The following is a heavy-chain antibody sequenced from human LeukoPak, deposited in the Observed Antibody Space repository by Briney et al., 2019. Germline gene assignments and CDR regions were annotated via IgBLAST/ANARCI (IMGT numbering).Heavy chain of an antibody. J-gene: IGHJ5*02. CDR1: GGSISNYY. CDR3: ARAHYDSSGYNNWFDP. CDR2: IYYSGST. Sequence: SETLSLTCTVSGGSISNYYWSWIRQPPGKGLEWIGYIYYSGSTNYNPSLKSRVTISVDTSKNQFSLKLSSVTAADTAVYYCARAHYDSSGYNNWFDPWGQGTLVTVSS. D-gene: IGHD3-22*01. V-gene: IGHV4-59*01.